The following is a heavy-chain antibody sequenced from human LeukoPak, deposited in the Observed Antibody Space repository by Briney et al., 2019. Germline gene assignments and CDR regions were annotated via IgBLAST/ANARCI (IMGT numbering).Heavy chain of an antibody. D-gene: IGHD3-22*01. Sequence: GGSLRLSCAASGFTFSSYWMSWVRQAPGKGLEWVSSISSSSSYIYYADSVKGRFTISRDNAKNSLYLQMNSLRAEDTAVYYCAREYSSGYYDYWGQGTLVTVSS. CDR3: AREYSSGYYDY. CDR2: ISSSSSYI. CDR1: GFTFSSYW. V-gene: IGHV3-21*01. J-gene: IGHJ4*02.